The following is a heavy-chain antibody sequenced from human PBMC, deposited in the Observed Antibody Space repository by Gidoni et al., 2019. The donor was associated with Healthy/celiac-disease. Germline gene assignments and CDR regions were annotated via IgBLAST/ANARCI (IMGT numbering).Heavy chain of an antibody. D-gene: IGHD6-19*01. CDR3: ARDGAVAGWEPFDY. J-gene: IGHJ4*02. CDR2: IYYSGST. V-gene: IGHV4-39*07. CDR1: GGSISSSSYY. Sequence: QLQLQESGPGLVKPSETLSLTCTVSGGSISSSSYYWGWIRQPPGKGLEWIGSIYYSGSTYYNPSLKSRVTISVDTSKNQFSLKLSSVTAADTAVYYCARDGAVAGWEPFDYWGQGTLVTVSS.